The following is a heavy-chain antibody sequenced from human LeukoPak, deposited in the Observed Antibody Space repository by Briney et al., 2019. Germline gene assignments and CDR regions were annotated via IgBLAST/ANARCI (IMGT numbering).Heavy chain of an antibody. Sequence: ASVKVSCKASGYTFTSYGISWVRQAPGQGLEWMGWMSAYNGNTNYAQKLQGRVTMTTDTSTSTAYMELRSLRSDDTAVYYCARVLLWFGYYYYMDVWGKGTTVTISS. CDR3: ARVLLWFGYYYYMDV. CDR1: GYTFTSYG. V-gene: IGHV1-18*01. CDR2: MSAYNGNT. J-gene: IGHJ6*03. D-gene: IGHD3-10*01.